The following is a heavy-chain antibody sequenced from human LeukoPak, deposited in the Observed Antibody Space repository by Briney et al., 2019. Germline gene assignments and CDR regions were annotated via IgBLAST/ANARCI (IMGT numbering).Heavy chain of an antibody. J-gene: IGHJ4*02. D-gene: IGHD2-2*01. CDR2: IYYSGST. CDR1: GGSISSSSYY. Sequence: PSETLSLTCTVSGGSISSSSYYWGWIRQPPGKGLEWIGSIYYSGSTYYNPSLKSRVTISVDTSKNQFSLKLSSVTAADTAVYYCARVRCSSTSCFIDYWGQGTLVTVSS. V-gene: IGHV4-39*07. CDR3: ARVRCSSTSCFIDY.